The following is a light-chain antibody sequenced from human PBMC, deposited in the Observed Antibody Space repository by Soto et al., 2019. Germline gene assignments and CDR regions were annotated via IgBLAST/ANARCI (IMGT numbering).Light chain of an antibody. J-gene: IGLJ3*02. V-gene: IGLV2-14*01. CDR3: NSYTTSSPWV. CDR1: SSDVGGYNY. Sequence: QSALTQPASVSGSPGQSFTISCTGTSSDVGGYNYVSWYQQHPGKAPKLMIYEVSNRPSGVSNRFSGSKSGNTASLTISGLQAEDEADYYCNSYTTSSPWVFGGGTKVTVL. CDR2: EVS.